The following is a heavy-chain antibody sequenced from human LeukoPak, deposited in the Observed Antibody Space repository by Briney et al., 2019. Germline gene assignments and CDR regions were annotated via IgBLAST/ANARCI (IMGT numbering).Heavy chain of an antibody. CDR2: ISSSSSTI. V-gene: IGHV3-48*02. Sequence: GGSLRLSCAASGFTFSSYSMNWVRQAPGKGLEWGSYISSSSSTIYYADSVKGRFTISRDNAKNSLYLQMNSLRDEDTAVYYCARGQSSSWYGCFDYWGQGTLVAVSS. CDR1: GFTFSSYS. CDR3: ARGQSSSWYGCFDY. D-gene: IGHD6-13*01. J-gene: IGHJ4*02.